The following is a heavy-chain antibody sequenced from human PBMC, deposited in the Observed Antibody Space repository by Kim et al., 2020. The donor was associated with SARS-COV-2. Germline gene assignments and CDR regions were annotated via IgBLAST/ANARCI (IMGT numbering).Heavy chain of an antibody. CDR2: IWYDGSNK. D-gene: IGHD6-13*01. V-gene: IGHV3-33*01. CDR3: ARGRRSSSWYDYFDY. Sequence: GGSLRLSCAASGFTFSSYGMHWVRQAPGKGLEWVAVIWYDGSNKYYADSVKGRFTISRDNSKNTLYLQMNSLRAEDTAVYYCARGRRSSSWYDYFDYWGQGTLVTVSS. CDR1: GFTFSSYG. J-gene: IGHJ4*02.